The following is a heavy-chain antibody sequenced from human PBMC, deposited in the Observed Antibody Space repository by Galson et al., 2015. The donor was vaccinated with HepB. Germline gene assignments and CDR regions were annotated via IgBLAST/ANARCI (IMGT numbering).Heavy chain of an antibody. Sequence: SVKVSCKASGYTFTGYYMHWVRQAPGQGLEWMGWINPNSGGTNYAQKFQGWVTMTRDTSISTAYMELSRLRSDDTAVYYCARGEGRSSTLLGFYYYGMDVWGQGTTVTVSS. J-gene: IGHJ6*02. CDR3: ARGEGRSSTLLGFYYYGMDV. D-gene: IGHD6-13*01. CDR1: GYTFTGYY. V-gene: IGHV1-2*04. CDR2: INPNSGGT.